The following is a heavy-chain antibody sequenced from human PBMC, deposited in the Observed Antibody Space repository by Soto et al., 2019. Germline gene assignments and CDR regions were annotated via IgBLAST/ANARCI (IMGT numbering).Heavy chain of an antibody. D-gene: IGHD3-10*01. CDR2: ISYDGSNK. J-gene: IGHJ4*02. CDR1: GFTFTSYA. V-gene: IGHV3-30-3*01. Sequence: QVQLVESGGGVVQPGRSLRLSCAASGFTFTSYAMQWVRQAPGKGLEWVAVISYDGSNKDYADSGKGRFTISRDNSKNTLYLQMNSLRAEDTAVYYCAGPEYGSGSYPENWGQGTLVTVSS. CDR3: AGPEYGSGSYPEN.